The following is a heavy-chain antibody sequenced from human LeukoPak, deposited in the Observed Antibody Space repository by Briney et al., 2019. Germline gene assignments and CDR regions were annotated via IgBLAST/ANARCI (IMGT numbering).Heavy chain of an antibody. CDR1: GFTFSSYA. Sequence: GGSLRLSCAASGFTFSSYAMSWVRQAPGKGLEWVAVISYDGNSKYYSGSAKGRFTISRDNSKNTLYLQMNSLRPEDTAVYYCANGDPGPADHPMNDYYYSLDVWGQGTTVIVSS. V-gene: IGHV3-30*18. CDR2: ISYDGNSK. CDR3: ANGDPGPADHPMNDYYYSLDV. D-gene: IGHD2-2*01. J-gene: IGHJ6*02.